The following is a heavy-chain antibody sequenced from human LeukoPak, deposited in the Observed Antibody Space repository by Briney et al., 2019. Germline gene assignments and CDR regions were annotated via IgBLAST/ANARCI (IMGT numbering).Heavy chain of an antibody. J-gene: IGHJ5*02. CDR2: SHFSGSS. Sequence: TSETLSLTCAVYGGSLSGQSWSWIRQPPGKGLEWIGESHFSGSSNYNPSLKSRVTISVDTSKNQFSLRLTSVTAADTAVYYCARGNWFDPWGQGTLVTVSS. CDR1: GGSLSGQS. V-gene: IGHV4-34*01. CDR3: ARGNWFDP.